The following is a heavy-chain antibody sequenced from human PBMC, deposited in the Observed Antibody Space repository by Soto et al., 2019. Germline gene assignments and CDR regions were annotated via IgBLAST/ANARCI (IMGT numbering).Heavy chain of an antibody. V-gene: IGHV1-69*06. CDR2: IIPIFGTA. CDR1: GVTFSSYA. J-gene: IGHJ4*01. Sequence: SVKGSCKASGVTFSSYAISWVRQAPRQGLEWMGGIIPIFGTANYAQKFQGRVTITAXXXXSXXXMXLXSLRSEDTAVYYCARTAAEQDDSRGYRLDYSG. CDR3: ARTAAEQDDSRGYRLDY. D-gene: IGHD3-22*01.